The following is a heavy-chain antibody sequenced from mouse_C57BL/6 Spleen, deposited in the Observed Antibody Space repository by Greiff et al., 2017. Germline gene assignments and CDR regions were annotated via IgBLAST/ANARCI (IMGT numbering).Heavy chain of an antibody. CDR1: GYSFTGYY. J-gene: IGHJ3*01. CDR2: INPSTGGT. CDR3: ARTGYGNAWFAY. V-gene: IGHV1-42*01. Sequence: VEPGASVKISCKASGYSFTGYYMNWVKQSPEKSLEWIGEINPSTGGTTYNQKFKAKATLTVDKSSSTAYMQLKSLTSEDSAVYYCARTGYGNAWFAYWGQGTLVTVSA. D-gene: IGHD2-1*01.